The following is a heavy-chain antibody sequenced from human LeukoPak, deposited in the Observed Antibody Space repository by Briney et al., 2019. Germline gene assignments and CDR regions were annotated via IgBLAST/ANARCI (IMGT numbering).Heavy chain of an antibody. CDR2: ISAYNGKT. J-gene: IGHJ5*02. CDR1: GYTLTELS. D-gene: IGHD6-19*01. CDR3: ARGTVAGKENWFDP. V-gene: IGHV1-18*01. Sequence: ASVEVSCKVSGYTLTELSMHWVRQDPGQGLEWMGWISAYNGKTNYAQKLQGRVTMTTDISTSTAYMELRSLRSDDTAVYYCARGTVAGKENWFDPWGQGTLVTVSS.